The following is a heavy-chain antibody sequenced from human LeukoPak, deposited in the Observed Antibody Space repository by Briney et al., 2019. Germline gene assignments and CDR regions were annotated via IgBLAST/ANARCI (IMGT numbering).Heavy chain of an antibody. V-gene: IGHV3-21*01. CDR3: AKSMDILTGYLWSLDY. J-gene: IGHJ4*02. Sequence: GGSLRLSRAASGFTFSSYSMNWVRQAPGKGLEWVSSISSSSSYIYYADSVKGRFTISRDNSKNTLYLQMNSLRAEDTAVYYCAKSMDILTGYLWSLDYWGQGTLVTVSS. D-gene: IGHD3-9*01. CDR1: GFTFSSYS. CDR2: ISSSSSYI.